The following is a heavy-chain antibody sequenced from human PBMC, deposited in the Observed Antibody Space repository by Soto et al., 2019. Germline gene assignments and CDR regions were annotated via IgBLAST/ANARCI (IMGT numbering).Heavy chain of an antibody. CDR2: IYHSGST. CDR3: ARGYYDSSGYYFDY. Sequence: SETLSLTCAVSGGSISSGGYSWSWIRQPPGKGLEWIGYIYHSGSTYYNPSLKSRVTISVDRSKNQFSLKLSSVTAADTAVYYCARGYYDSSGYYFDYWGQGTLVTSPQ. D-gene: IGHD3-22*01. J-gene: IGHJ4*02. CDR1: GGSISSGGYS. V-gene: IGHV4-30-2*01.